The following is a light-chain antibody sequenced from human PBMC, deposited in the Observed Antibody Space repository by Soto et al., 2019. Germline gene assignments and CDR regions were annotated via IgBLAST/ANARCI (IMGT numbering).Light chain of an antibody. J-gene: IGKJ3*01. CDR2: GAS. CDR1: QDITY. Sequence: DIQMTQSPSSLSASVGDRVTITCQASQDITYLNWYQQKPGKAPKLLIYGASNLEAGVPSRFSGSGSGTDFTLTISSLQPEDIATYYCQQYGNLPGPFGPGTKVHIQ. V-gene: IGKV1-33*01. CDR3: QQYGNLPGP.